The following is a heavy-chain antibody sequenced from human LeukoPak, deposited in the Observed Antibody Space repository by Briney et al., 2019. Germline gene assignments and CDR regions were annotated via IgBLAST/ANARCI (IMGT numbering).Heavy chain of an antibody. Sequence: GGSLRLSCAASGFSFHDYAMPWVRQAPGRGLEWVSLISGDGSVTYYADSVKGRFTISRDNSKNSLYLQMDSLRPEDTALYYCAKDTRASWDSDGYRDYWGQGTRVTVSS. CDR3: AKDTRASWDSDGYRDY. D-gene: IGHD3-22*01. CDR2: ISGDGSVT. CDR1: GFSFHDYA. J-gene: IGHJ4*02. V-gene: IGHV3-43*02.